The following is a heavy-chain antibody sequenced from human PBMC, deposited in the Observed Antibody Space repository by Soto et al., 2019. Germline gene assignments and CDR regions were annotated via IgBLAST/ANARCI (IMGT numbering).Heavy chain of an antibody. CDR1: GFTFSSFE. Sequence: PGGSLRLSCVGSGFTFSSFERNWVRQTPGKGLEWLSYIGRSGETIYYADSVKGRFTISRGNAKSSLFLQMNGLRDEDTGIYYCARDSRGGAARRPTFYYWGRGTLVTVSS. D-gene: IGHD6-6*01. CDR3: ARDSRGGAARRPTFYY. V-gene: IGHV3-48*03. CDR2: IGRSGETI. J-gene: IGHJ4*02.